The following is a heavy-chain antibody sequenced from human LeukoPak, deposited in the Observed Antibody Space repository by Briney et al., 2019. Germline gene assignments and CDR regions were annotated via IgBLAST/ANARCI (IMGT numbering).Heavy chain of an antibody. J-gene: IGHJ5*02. Sequence: SETLSLTCSVSGGSMRTTSYYWAWIRQPPGKGLEWIGSISYSGGTYYNPSLKSRVTISVDTSKNQFSLKLSSVTAADTAVYYRARHAPLYDFWSPWGQGTLVTVSS. CDR2: ISYSGGT. CDR3: ARHAPLYDFWSP. CDR1: GGSMRTTSYY. D-gene: IGHD3-3*01. V-gene: IGHV4-39*01.